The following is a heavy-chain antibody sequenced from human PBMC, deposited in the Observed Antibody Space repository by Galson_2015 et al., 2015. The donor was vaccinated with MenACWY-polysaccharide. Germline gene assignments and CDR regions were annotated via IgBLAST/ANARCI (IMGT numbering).Heavy chain of an antibody. J-gene: IGHJ3*02. CDR1: GFTFSSYA. CDR2: ISYDGSNK. CDR3: ARDWYDLWSGPTYFDI. Sequence: SLRLSCAASGFTFSSYAMHCVRQAPGKGLEWVAVISYDGSNKYYADSVKGRFTISRDNSKNTLYLQMNSLRAEDTAVYYCARDWYDLWSGPTYFDIWGQGTMVTVSS. D-gene: IGHD3-3*01. V-gene: IGHV3-30-3*01.